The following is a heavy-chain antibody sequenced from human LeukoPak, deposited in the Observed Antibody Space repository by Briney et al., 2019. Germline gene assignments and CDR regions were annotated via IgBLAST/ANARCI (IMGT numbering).Heavy chain of an antibody. J-gene: IGHJ4*02. CDR3: ALGRLAYSYGAFYH. Sequence: GGSLRLSCAAPGFTFSNYAMSSGRQAPGKGLEWVSVISGSGGSTNFADSVKGRFTSSRDNSKNTLYLQMHSLRVEDTAVYYGALGRLAYSYGAFYHWGQGTLVTVSS. V-gene: IGHV3-23*01. CDR1: GFTFSNYA. CDR2: ISGSGGST. D-gene: IGHD5-18*01.